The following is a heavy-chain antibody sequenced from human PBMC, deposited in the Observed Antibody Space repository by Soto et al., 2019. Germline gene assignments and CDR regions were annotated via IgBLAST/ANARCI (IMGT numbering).Heavy chain of an antibody. J-gene: IGHJ6*02. V-gene: IGHV3-11*06. CDR1: GFTFSDYY. Sequence: GGSLRLSCAASGFTFSDYYMSWIRQAPGKGLEWVSYISSSSSYTNYADSVKGRFAISRDNAKNSLYLQMNSLRAEDTAVYYCARDRGYSGMDVWGQGTTVTVSS. D-gene: IGHD3-10*01. CDR2: ISSSSSYT. CDR3: ARDRGYSGMDV.